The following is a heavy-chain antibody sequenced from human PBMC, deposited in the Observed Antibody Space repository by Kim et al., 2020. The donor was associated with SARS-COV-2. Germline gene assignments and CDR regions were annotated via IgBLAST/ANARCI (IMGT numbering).Heavy chain of an antibody. CDR2: IYHSGST. CDR3: ASEGEYYYYGMDV. D-gene: IGHD3-16*01. CDR1: GYSISSGYY. J-gene: IGHJ6*02. V-gene: IGHV4-38-2*02. Sequence: SETLSLTCTVSGYSISSGYYWGWIRQPPGKGLEWIGSIYHSGSTYYNPSLKSRVTISVDTSKNQFSLKLSSVTAADTAVYYCASEGEYYYYGMDVWGQGTTVTVSS.